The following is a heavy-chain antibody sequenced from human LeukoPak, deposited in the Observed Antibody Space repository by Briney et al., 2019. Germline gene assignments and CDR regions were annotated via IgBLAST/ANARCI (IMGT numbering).Heavy chain of an antibody. CDR3: ARGWSWVDV. CDR1: GGSFSGYY. J-gene: IGHJ6*02. CDR2: INHSGST. V-gene: IGHV4-34*01. Sequence: SETLSLTCAVYGGSFSGYYWSWIRQPPGKGLEWIGEINHSGSTNYNPSLKGRVTISVDTSKNQFSLKLSSVTAADTAVYYCARGWSWVDVWGQGTTVTVSS. D-gene: IGHD3-10*01.